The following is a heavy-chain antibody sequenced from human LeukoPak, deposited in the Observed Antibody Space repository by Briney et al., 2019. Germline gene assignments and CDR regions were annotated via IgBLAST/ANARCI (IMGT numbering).Heavy chain of an antibody. CDR2: INPNSGGT. J-gene: IGHJ5*02. Sequence: GASVKVSCKASGYTFTGYYMHWVRQAPGQGLEWMGWINPNSGGTNYAQKFQGRVTMTRDTSISTAYMELSRLRSDDTAVYYCARDVVATITGWFDPWGQGTLVTISS. V-gene: IGHV1-2*02. CDR1: GYTFTGYY. D-gene: IGHD5-12*01. CDR3: ARDVVATITGWFDP.